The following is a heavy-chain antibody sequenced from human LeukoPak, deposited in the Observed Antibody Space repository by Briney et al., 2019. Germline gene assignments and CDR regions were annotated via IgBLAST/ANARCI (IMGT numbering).Heavy chain of an antibody. V-gene: IGHV4-4*09. D-gene: IGHD3-3*01. CDR3: ARQESVFGVVIDNWFDP. Sequence: PSETLSLTCTVSGGSISSYYWSWIRQPPGKGLSLIGYIYTSGSTNYNPSLKSRVTISVDTSKNQFSLKLSSVTAADTAVYYCARQESVFGVVIDNWFDPWGQGTLVTVSS. CDR2: IYTSGST. CDR1: GGSISSYY. J-gene: IGHJ5*02.